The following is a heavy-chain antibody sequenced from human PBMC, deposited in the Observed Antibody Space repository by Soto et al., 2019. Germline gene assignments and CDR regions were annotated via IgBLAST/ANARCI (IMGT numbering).Heavy chain of an antibody. Sequence: SVEVSCKASGGTFSSYAISWVRQAPGQGLEWMGGIIPIFGTANYAQKFQGRVTITADESTSTAYMELSSLRSEDTAVYYCARVGYSYAQYYYYGMDVWGQGTTVTVSS. CDR2: IIPIFGTA. CDR1: GGTFSSYA. V-gene: IGHV1-69*13. D-gene: IGHD5-18*01. J-gene: IGHJ6*02. CDR3: ARVGYSYAQYYYYGMDV.